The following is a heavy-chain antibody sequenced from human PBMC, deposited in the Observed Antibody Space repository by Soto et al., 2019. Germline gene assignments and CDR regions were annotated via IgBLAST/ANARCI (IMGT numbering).Heavy chain of an antibody. CDR2: ISSSSSYT. Sequence: SGGSLILSCAASGFTFIDYYMSWIRQAPGKGLEWVSYISSSSSYTNYADSVKGRFTISRDNAKNSLYLQMNSLRAEDTAVYYCARDMWIGGSGSSFDPWGQGTLVTVSS. J-gene: IGHJ5*02. CDR3: ARDMWIGGSGSSFDP. D-gene: IGHD3-22*01. CDR1: GFTFIDYY. V-gene: IGHV3-11*06.